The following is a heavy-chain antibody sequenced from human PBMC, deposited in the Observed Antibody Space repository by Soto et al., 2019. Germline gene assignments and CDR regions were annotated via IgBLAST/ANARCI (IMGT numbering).Heavy chain of an antibody. J-gene: IGHJ6*02. D-gene: IGHD3-22*01. CDR3: ARDQGNSLDI. V-gene: IGHV4-30-4*01. CDR1: GGSVSSGDYQ. CDR2: IYYTGAT. Sequence: SETLSLTCTVSGGSVSSGDYQWTWIRQPPGKGLEWIGHIYYTGATYYNPSLKTRLTISLDTSKNQVSLSLNSVTAADTAVYYCARDQGNSLDIWGQGTTVTVSS.